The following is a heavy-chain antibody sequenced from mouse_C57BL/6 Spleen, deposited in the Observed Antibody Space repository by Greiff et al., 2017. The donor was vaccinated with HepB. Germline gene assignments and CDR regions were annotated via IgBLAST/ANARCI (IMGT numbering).Heavy chain of an antibody. J-gene: IGHJ4*01. CDR2: ISSGSSTI. CDR3: ARGTASYAVDD. CDR1: GFTFSDYG. D-gene: IGHD3-3*01. Sequence: EVQRVESGGGLVKPGGSLKLSCAASGFTFSDYGMHWVRQAPEKGLEWVAYISSGSSTIYYADTVKGRFTISRDNAKNTLFLQMTSLRSEDTAMYYCARGTASYAVDDWGQGTSVTVSS. V-gene: IGHV5-17*01.